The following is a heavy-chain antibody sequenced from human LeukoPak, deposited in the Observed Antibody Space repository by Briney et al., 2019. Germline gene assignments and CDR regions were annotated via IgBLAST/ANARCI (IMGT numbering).Heavy chain of an antibody. CDR1: GFTFDDYA. Sequence: PGRSLRLSCAASGFTFDDYAMHWVRQAPGKGLEWVSGISWNSGSIGYADSVKGRFTISRDNAKNSLYLQMNSLRAEDTALYYCAKVGNIAARQGYFDYWGQGTLVTVSS. CDR2: ISWNSGSI. CDR3: AKVGNIAARQGYFDY. D-gene: IGHD6-6*01. V-gene: IGHV3-9*01. J-gene: IGHJ4*02.